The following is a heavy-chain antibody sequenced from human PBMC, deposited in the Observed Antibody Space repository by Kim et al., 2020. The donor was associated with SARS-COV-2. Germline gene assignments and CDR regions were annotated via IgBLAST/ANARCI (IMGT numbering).Heavy chain of an antibody. CDR3: AKVYYDSSGYDAFDI. D-gene: IGHD3-22*01. Sequence: GSVKGRFTISRDNSKNTLYLQMNSLRAEDTAVYYCAKVYYDSSGYDAFDIWGQGTMVTVSS. V-gene: IGHV3-23*01. J-gene: IGHJ3*02.